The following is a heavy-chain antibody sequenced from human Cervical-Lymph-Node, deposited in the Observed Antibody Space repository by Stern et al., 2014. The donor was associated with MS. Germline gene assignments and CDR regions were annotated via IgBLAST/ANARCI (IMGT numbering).Heavy chain of an antibody. Sequence: QVQLVQSGAEVKKPGASVKVSCKVSGYTLSEISMHWVRQAPGQGLDWMGGFDPEHGETREAQKFQGRVTMAEDRSTDTAYMELSSLRSEDTAVYYCATHRGRVTYYYGMDVWGQGTTVTVSS. J-gene: IGHJ6*02. CDR3: ATHRGRVTYYYGMDV. CDR2: FDPEHGET. CDR1: GYTLSEIS. V-gene: IGHV1-24*01. D-gene: IGHD2-21*02.